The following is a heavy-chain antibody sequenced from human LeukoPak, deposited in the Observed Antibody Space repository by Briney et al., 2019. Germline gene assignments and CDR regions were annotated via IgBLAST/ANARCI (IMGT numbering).Heavy chain of an antibody. CDR1: GFTVSSNY. CDR2: IKQDGSDK. V-gene: IGHV3-7*01. Sequence: GGSLRLSCAASGFTVSSNYVTWVRQAPGKGLEWVGNIKQDGSDKNYMDSVKGRFTISRDNTKNSVYLQMSSLRAEDTAVYYCAREVWGPEYWGQGTLVTVSS. CDR3: AREVWGPEY. J-gene: IGHJ4*02. D-gene: IGHD1-14*01.